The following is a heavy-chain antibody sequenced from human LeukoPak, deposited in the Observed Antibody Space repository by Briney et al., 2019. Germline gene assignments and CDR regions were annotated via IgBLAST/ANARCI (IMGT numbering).Heavy chain of an antibody. V-gene: IGHV4-39*07. CDR1: GGSISSSSYY. J-gene: IGHJ6*02. CDR2: IYYSGST. Sequence: PSETLSLTCTVSGGSISSSSYYWGWIRQPPGKGLEWIGSIYYSGSTYYNPSLKSRVTISVDTSKNQFSLKLSCVTAADTAVYYCARVLIPYALDVWGQGTTVTVSS. CDR3: ARVLIPYALDV. D-gene: IGHD2-2*01.